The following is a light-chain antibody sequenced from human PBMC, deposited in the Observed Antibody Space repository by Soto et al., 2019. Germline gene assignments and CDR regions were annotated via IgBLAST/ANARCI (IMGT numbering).Light chain of an antibody. Sequence: QYALTQPASVSGSPGQSITISCTGTSSDVGGYNYVSWYRQHPGKVPELMIYEVTYRPSGVSNRFSGSKSGNTASLIISGLQAEDEADYYCSSFTSDMTQVFGGGTKLTVL. J-gene: IGLJ3*02. CDR3: SSFTSDMTQV. V-gene: IGLV2-14*01. CDR1: SSDVGGYNY. CDR2: EVT.